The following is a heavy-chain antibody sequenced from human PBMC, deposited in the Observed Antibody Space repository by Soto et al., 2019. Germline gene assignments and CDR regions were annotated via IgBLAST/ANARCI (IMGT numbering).Heavy chain of an antibody. CDR1: GYTFTNFG. CDR3: ARDRTPGTVVSYYFDY. CDR2: ISAYNGNT. Sequence: ASVKVSCKASGYTFTNFGISWVRQAPGQGLEWMGWISAYNGNTNYAQKFQGRVTMTTDTSTSTAYMEVRSLRFDDTAVYYCARDRTPGTVVSYYFDYWGQGTLVTVSS. D-gene: IGHD2-15*01. V-gene: IGHV1-18*01. J-gene: IGHJ4*02.